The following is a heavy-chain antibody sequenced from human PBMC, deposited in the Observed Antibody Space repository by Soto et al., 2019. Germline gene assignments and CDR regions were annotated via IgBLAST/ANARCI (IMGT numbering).Heavy chain of an antibody. CDR3: ARGDAIVVVTAIDHDTNDY. CDR2: ISYDGSNK. V-gene: IGHV3-30-3*01. CDR1: GFTFSSYA. Sequence: QVQLVESGGGVVQPGRSLRLSCAASGFTFSSYAMRWVRQAPGKGLEWVAVISYDGSNKYYADSVKGRFTISRDNSKNTLYLQMNSLRAEDTAVYYCARGDAIVVVTAIDHDTNDYCGQGTLVTVSS. D-gene: IGHD2-21*02. J-gene: IGHJ4*02.